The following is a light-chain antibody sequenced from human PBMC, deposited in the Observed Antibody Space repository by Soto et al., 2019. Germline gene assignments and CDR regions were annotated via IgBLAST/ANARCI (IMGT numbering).Light chain of an antibody. CDR1: RSNIGSNY. J-gene: IGLJ7*01. CDR3: GAWDVSLSGGV. V-gene: IGLV1-47*01. CDR2: RSD. Sequence: QSVLTQPPTASGTPGQTVTISCSGSRSNIGSNYVYWYQQVPGTAPKLLLYRSDQRPSGVPDRFSGCKSGTSASLAISGLRSEDEADYYCGAWDVSLSGGVFGGGTQLPV.